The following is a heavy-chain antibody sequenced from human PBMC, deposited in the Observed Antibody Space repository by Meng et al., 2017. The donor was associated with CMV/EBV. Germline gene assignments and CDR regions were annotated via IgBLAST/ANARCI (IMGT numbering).Heavy chain of an antibody. Sequence: GESLKISCAASGFTFSRYWMTWVRKAPGKGLEWVVNINQDGTKIYYVDSVKGRFTVSRDSARNSVYLQLNSLTVEDTAVYYCARIGYTSSSLDYWGRGALVTVSS. CDR1: GFTFSRYW. CDR2: INQDGTKI. V-gene: IGHV3-7*01. D-gene: IGHD5-18*01. J-gene: IGHJ4*02. CDR3: ARIGYTSSSLDY.